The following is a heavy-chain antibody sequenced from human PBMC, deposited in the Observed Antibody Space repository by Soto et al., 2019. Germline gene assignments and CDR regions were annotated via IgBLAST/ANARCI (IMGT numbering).Heavy chain of an antibody. CDR2: IIPIFGTA. J-gene: IGHJ6*02. Sequence: QVQLVQSGAEVKKPGSSVKVSCKASGGTFSSYAISWVRQAPGQGLEWMGGIIPIFGTANYAQKFQGRVTITADKSTSTAYMGLSSLRSEDTAVYYCARTLLTVTTGVGYYYYGMDVWGQGTTVTVSS. V-gene: IGHV1-69*06. CDR3: ARTLLTVTTGVGYYYYGMDV. D-gene: IGHD1-7*01. CDR1: GGTFSSYA.